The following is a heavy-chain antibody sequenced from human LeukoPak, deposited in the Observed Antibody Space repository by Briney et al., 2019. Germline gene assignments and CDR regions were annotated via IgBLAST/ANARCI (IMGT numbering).Heavy chain of an antibody. J-gene: IGHJ4*02. CDR2: IYYSGST. D-gene: IGHD5-18*01. CDR1: GGSINSTSYY. Sequence: SETLSLTCTVSGGSINSTSYYWGWIRQPPRKGLEWIGSIYYSGSTYYNPSLKSRVTISVDTSKNQFSVKVTSVSAADTAVYYCARGRYSYGRRSHFDYWGQGTLVTVSS. V-gene: IGHV4-39*01. CDR3: ARGRYSYGRRSHFDY.